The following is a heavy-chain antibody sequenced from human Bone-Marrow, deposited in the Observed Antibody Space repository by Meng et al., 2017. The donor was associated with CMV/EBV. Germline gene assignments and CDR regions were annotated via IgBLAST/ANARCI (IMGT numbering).Heavy chain of an antibody. D-gene: IGHD6-13*01. CDR1: GFTFSSYA. J-gene: IGHJ1*01. CDR3: AKDLGYSSSWAQYFQH. CDR2: IYSGGSST. Sequence: SCAASGFTFSSYAMSWVRQAPGKGLEWVSVIYSGGSSTYYADSVKGRFTISRDNSKNTLYLQMNSLRAEDTAVYYCAKDLGYSSSWAQYFQHWGQGTLVTVSS. V-gene: IGHV3-23*03.